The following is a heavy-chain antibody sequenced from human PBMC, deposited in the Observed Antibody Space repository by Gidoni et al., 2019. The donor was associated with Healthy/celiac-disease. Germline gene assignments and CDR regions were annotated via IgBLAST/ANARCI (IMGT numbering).Heavy chain of an antibody. D-gene: IGHD3-10*01. V-gene: IGHV3-30*18. CDR1: RFTFISYG. CDR2: ISDDGSNK. CDR3: AKDRYGSGSYSAYFDY. Sequence: QVQLVESGGVVVQPWRSLRLSCAASRFTFISYGIHWVRQAPGKGLEWVAVISDDGSNKYYADSVKGRFTISRDNSKNTLYLQMNSLRAEDTAVYYCAKDRYGSGSYSAYFDYWGQGTLVTVSS. J-gene: IGHJ4*02.